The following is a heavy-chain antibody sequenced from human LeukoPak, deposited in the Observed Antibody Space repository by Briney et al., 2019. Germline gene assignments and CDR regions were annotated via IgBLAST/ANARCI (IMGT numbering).Heavy chain of an antibody. V-gene: IGHV4-34*01. CDR3: ARLRYNWNYDRLHYFDY. CDR1: GGSISSYY. Sequence: SETLSLTCTVSGGSISSYYWSWIRQPPGKGLEWIGEINHSGSTNYNPSLKSRVTISVDTSKNQFSLKLSSVTAADTAVYYCARLRYNWNYDRLHYFDYWGQGTLVTVSS. J-gene: IGHJ4*02. CDR2: INHSGST. D-gene: IGHD1-7*01.